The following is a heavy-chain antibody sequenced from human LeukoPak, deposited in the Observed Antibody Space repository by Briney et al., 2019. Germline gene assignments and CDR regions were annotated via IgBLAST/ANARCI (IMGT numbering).Heavy chain of an antibody. J-gene: IGHJ4*02. CDR3: ATRTIRYFDWLDIGGFDY. V-gene: IGHV5-51*01. CDR1: GYSFTSYW. CDR2: IYPGDSDT. Sequence: GESLKISCKGSGYSFTSYWIGWVRQMPGKGLEWMGIIYPGDSDTRYSPSFQGQVTISADKSISTAYLQWSSLKASDTAMYYCATRTIRYFDWLDIGGFDYWGQGTLVTVSS. D-gene: IGHD3-9*01.